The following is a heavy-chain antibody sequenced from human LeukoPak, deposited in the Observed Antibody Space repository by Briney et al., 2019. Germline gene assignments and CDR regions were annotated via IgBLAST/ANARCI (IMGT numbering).Heavy chain of an antibody. V-gene: IGHV3-23*01. Sequence: GGSLRLSCAASGFTFSSYAMSWVRQAPGKGLEWVSAISGSGGSTYYADSVKGRFTISRDNSKNTLYLQMNSLRAEDTAVYYCAREGLFDIVVVVAAIRYYGMDVWGQGTTVTVSS. J-gene: IGHJ6*02. CDR2: ISGSGGST. D-gene: IGHD2-15*01. CDR3: AREGLFDIVVVVAAIRYYGMDV. CDR1: GFTFSSYA.